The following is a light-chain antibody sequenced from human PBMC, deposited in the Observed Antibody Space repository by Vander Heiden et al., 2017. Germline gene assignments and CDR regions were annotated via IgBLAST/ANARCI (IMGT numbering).Light chain of an antibody. CDR1: TSNIGSNY. V-gene: IGLV1-47*01. Sequence: QSVLTQPPSASATPGQRVPIPYSGCTSNIGSNYVYWYQQLTGTAPNLLIYRNNQRPSGVPDRFSGSKSGTAASVAISGLRSEEEADYYCAAWDDSLSGWVFGGGTKLTVL. CDR3: AAWDDSLSGWV. CDR2: RNN. J-gene: IGLJ3*02.